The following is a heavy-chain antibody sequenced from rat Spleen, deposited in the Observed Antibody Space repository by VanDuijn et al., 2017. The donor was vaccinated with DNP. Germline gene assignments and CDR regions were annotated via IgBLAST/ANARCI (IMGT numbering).Heavy chain of an antibody. CDR2: ISYDGSST. CDR1: GFTFSNYC. V-gene: IGHV5-22*01. CDR3: ARLPSTTVADY. D-gene: IGHD1-1*01. Sequence: EVQLVESGGGLVQPGRSMKLSCAASGFTFSNYCMAWVRQTPTKGLEWVTSISYDGSSTYYREFVKGRFTISRDNAKSTLYLQMNSLRSEDTATYYCARLPSTTVADYWGQGVMVTVSS. J-gene: IGHJ2*01.